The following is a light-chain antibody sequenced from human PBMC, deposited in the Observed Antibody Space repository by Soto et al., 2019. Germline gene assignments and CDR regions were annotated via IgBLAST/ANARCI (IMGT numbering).Light chain of an antibody. V-gene: IGLV2-14*01. CDR2: DVT. Sequence: QSALTQPASVSGSPGQSITISCTGTSTDVGGYNYVSWYQQHPGKAPKLMIYDVTSRPSGVSHRFSGSKSGNTASLIISGLQADDEADYYCISYTSSDTYVFGTGTKVTVL. J-gene: IGLJ1*01. CDR1: STDVGGYNY. CDR3: ISYTSSDTYV.